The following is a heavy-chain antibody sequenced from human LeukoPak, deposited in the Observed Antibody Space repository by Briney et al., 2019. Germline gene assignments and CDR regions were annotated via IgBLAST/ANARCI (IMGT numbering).Heavy chain of an antibody. D-gene: IGHD4-23*01. J-gene: IGHJ4*02. Sequence: PGTSLRLSCAASGFSSSDYGMHWVRLAPGKGLECVALVSHDGTKRDYGESVKGRFTISRDNSANSVYLQMDSLTIDDTAVYFCAGDWARGNSYYFDYWGQGTLVTVSS. CDR2: VSHDGTKR. CDR3: AGDWARGNSYYFDY. V-gene: IGHV3-30*03. CDR1: GFSSSDYG.